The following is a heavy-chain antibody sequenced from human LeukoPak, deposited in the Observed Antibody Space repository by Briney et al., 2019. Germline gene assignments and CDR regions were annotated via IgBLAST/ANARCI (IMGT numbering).Heavy chain of an antibody. CDR3: ARGQITMVRGAFH. Sequence: GGSLRLSCAASGFTFSSYAMHWVRQAPGKGLEWVAVISYDGSNKYYADSVKGRFTISRDNSKNTLYLQMNSLRAEDTAVYYCARGQITMVRGAFHWGQGTLVTVSS. J-gene: IGHJ4*02. CDR2: ISYDGSNK. CDR1: GFTFSSYA. V-gene: IGHV3-30-3*01. D-gene: IGHD3-10*01.